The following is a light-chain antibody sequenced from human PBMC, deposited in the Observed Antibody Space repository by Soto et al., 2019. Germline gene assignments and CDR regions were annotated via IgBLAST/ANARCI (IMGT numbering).Light chain of an antibody. Sequence: DVVMTQSPLSLPVILGQSASISCRSSHSLVASDGNTYLNWLQQRPGQSPRRLIYQVSNRESGVPDRFSGSGSGTDFTLKISRVEADVVGVYYRVQTIHYPLTFGGGTEFDI. CDR3: VQTIHYPLT. V-gene: IGKV2-30*01. J-gene: IGKJ4*01. CDR1: HSLVASDGNTY. CDR2: QVS.